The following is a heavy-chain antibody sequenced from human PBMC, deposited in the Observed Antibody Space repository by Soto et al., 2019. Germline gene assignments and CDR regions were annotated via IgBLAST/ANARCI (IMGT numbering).Heavy chain of an antibody. D-gene: IGHD1-26*01. V-gene: IGHV4-34*01. J-gene: IGHJ4*02. CDR3: ARGGNGSYPFDY. Sequence: SETLSLTCAVYGGSFSGYYWSWIRQPPGKGLEWIGEINHSGSTNYNPSLKSRVTVSVDTSKNQFSLKLSSVTAADTAVYYCARGGNGSYPFDYWGQGTLVTVSS. CDR2: INHSGST. CDR1: GGSFSGYY.